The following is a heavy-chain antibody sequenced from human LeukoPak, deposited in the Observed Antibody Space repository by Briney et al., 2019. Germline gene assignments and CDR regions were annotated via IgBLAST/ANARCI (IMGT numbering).Heavy chain of an antibody. J-gene: IGHJ4*02. V-gene: IGHV4-34*01. Sequence: SETLSLTCAVYGGSLSGYYWSWIRQPPGKGLEWIGEINHSGSTNYNPSLKSRVTISVDTSKNQFSLKLSSVTAADTAVYHCARDRIVGAPSGKFDYWGQGTLVTVSS. CDR1: GGSLSGYY. CDR2: INHSGST. D-gene: IGHD1-26*01. CDR3: ARDRIVGAPSGKFDY.